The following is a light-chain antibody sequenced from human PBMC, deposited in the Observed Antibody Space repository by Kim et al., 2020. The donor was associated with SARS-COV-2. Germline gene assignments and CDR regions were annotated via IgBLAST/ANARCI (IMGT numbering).Light chain of an antibody. CDR1: SLRSYY. Sequence: ALRQTVRITCQRNSLRSYYATWYQQKPGQAPILVIYGKNNRPSGIPDRFSGSSSGNTASLTITGTQAGDEADYYCNSRDSNDNVVFGGGTQLTVL. CDR3: NSRDSNDNVV. V-gene: IGLV3-19*01. J-gene: IGLJ2*01. CDR2: GKN.